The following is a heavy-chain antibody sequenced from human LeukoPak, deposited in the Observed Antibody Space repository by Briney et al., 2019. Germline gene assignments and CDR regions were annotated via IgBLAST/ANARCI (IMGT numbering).Heavy chain of an antibody. CDR1: EFTFSRYA. CDR2: ISDGGSNK. CDR3: AKDLVLGPHYSNNWSGGLDV. V-gene: IGHV3-30*18. J-gene: IGHJ6*02. D-gene: IGHD4-11*01. Sequence: GGSLRLSCAASEFTFSRYAMHWVRQAPGKGLEWVAVISDGGSNKYYADSVKGRFTISRDNSKNTLFLQMNSLRAEDTAVYYCAKDLVLGPHYSNNWSGGLDVWGQGTTVTVSS.